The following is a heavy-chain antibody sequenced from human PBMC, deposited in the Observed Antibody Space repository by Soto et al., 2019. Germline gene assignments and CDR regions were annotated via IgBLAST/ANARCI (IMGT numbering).Heavy chain of an antibody. Sequence: PGGSLRLSCAASGFTFSSYAVSWVRQAPGKGLEWVSAISGSGGSTYYADSVKGRFTISRDNSKNTLYLQMNSLRAEDTAVYYCAKYFLGGVMGSPPTNDYWGQGTLVTVSS. J-gene: IGHJ4*02. CDR1: GFTFSSYA. V-gene: IGHV3-23*01. CDR2: ISGSGGST. CDR3: AKYFLGGVMGSPPTNDY. D-gene: IGHD3-16*01.